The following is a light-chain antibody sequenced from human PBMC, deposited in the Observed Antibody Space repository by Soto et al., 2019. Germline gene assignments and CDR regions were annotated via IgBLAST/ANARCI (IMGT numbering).Light chain of an antibody. CDR2: GNS. CDR1: SSNIGAGYD. Sequence: QSVLTQPPSVSGALGQRVTISCTGSSSNIGAGYDVHWYQQLPGTAPKLLIYGNSNRPSGVPDRFSGSKSGTSASLAITGLQAEDAADYYCQSYDSSLSVIFGGGTKLTVL. V-gene: IGLV1-40*01. J-gene: IGLJ2*01. CDR3: QSYDSSLSVI.